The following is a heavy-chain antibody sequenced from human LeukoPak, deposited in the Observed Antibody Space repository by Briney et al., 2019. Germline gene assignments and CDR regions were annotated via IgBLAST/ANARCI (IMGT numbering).Heavy chain of an antibody. V-gene: IGHV3-33*01. CDR3: ARLGSKWSFDY. D-gene: IGHD2-15*01. Sequence: GRSLRLSCAGSGFTFGNYGMNWVRQAPGKGLEWVAVIWYDGSNKYYADSVKGRFTISRDNSKNTVYLQMNSLRAEDTAVYYCARLGSKWSFDYWGQGTQVTVSS. J-gene: IGHJ4*02. CDR2: IWYDGSNK. CDR1: GFTFGNYG.